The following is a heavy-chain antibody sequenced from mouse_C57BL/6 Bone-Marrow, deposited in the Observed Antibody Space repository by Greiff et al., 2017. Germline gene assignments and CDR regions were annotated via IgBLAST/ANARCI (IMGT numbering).Heavy chain of an antibody. CDR3: ARIPTEDAMDY. J-gene: IGHJ4*01. V-gene: IGHV5-17*01. CDR2: ISSGSSTI. CDR1: GFTFSDYG. D-gene: IGHD1-1*01. Sequence: VQLKESGGGLVKPGGSLKLSCAASGFTFSDYGLHWVRQAPEKGLEWVAYISSGSSTIYYADTVKGRFTISRDNAKNTLFLQMTSLRSEDTAMYYCARIPTEDAMDYWGQGTSVTVSS.